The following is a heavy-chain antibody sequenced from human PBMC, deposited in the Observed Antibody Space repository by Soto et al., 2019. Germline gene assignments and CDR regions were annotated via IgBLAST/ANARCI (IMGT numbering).Heavy chain of an antibody. Sequence: QVQLQESGPGLVKPSETLSLTCIVSGGSISSYYWTWTRQPPGKGLEWIGCIYNGATTNYNPSLKSRVTISVDTSKNQFSLKLTSVTAADTAVYYCARDDSQRPATYCGQGTLVTVSS. CDR2: IYNGATT. V-gene: IGHV4-59*01. D-gene: IGHD1-26*01. CDR3: ARDDSQRPATY. J-gene: IGHJ4*02. CDR1: GGSISSYY.